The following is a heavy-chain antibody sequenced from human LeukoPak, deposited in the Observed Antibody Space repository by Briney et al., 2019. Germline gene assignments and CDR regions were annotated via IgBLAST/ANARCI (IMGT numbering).Heavy chain of an antibody. Sequence: GGSLRLSYAASGFTFSSYAMSWVRQAPGKGLEWVSAISGSGGSTYYADSVKGRFTISRDNSKNTLYLQMNSLRAEDTAVYYCAKVRYCSSTSCSTIDIWGQGTMVTVSS. J-gene: IGHJ3*02. CDR2: ISGSGGST. V-gene: IGHV3-23*01. D-gene: IGHD2-2*01. CDR3: AKVRYCSSTSCSTIDI. CDR1: GFTFSSYA.